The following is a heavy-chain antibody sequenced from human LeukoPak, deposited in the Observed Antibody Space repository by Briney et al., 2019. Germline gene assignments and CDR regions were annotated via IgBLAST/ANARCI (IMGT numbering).Heavy chain of an antibody. CDR2: ISSSGSTI. CDR1: EFTFSSYE. D-gene: IGHD3-9*01. Sequence: GGSLRLSCAASEFTFSSYEMNWIRQAPGKGLEWVSYISSSGSTIYYAESVKGRFTISRDNAKNSLYLQMNNLRVEDTAVYYCARAPTKFRRDWFDPWGQGTLVTVSS. CDR3: ARAPTKFRRDWFDP. V-gene: IGHV3-48*03. J-gene: IGHJ5*02.